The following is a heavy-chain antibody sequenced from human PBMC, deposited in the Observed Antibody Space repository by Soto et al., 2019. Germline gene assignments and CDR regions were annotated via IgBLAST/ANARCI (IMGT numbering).Heavy chain of an antibody. D-gene: IGHD1-1*01. CDR1: GFSLSTSGVG. Sequence: QITLKESGPTLVKPPQTLTVTCTFSGFSLSTSGVGVGWIRQHPGKALEWLALIYWDDDKRYSPSLKIRLTITKDTSKNQVVLTMTNMDPVDTGTYYCEHRTSGPGWNEWVFDYWGQGTLVTVSS. V-gene: IGHV2-5*02. CDR3: EHRTSGPGWNEWVFDY. J-gene: IGHJ4*02. CDR2: IYWDDDK.